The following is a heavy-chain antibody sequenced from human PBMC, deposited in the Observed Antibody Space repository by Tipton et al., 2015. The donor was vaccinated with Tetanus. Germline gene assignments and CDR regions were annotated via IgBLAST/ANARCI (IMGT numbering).Heavy chain of an antibody. V-gene: IGHV4-30-4*01. D-gene: IGHD2-15*01. Sequence: TLSLTCTASGGSIISADHYWSWIRQPPGKGLEWIGYIYYSGTTYYRPSLKSRVTISVDTSNNHFSLKLSSVTAADTAVYYCARHGRPSAVVARDTSDIWGHGTMVNVSS. CDR1: GGSIISADHY. J-gene: IGHJ3*02. CDR2: IYYSGTT. CDR3: ARHGRPSAVVARDTSDI.